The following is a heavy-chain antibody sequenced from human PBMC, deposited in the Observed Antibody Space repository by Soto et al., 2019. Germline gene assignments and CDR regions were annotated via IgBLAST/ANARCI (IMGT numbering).Heavy chain of an antibody. J-gene: IGHJ4*02. D-gene: IGHD3-16*01. CDR3: ARAYEGDYFDY. CDR2: ISYDGSNK. CDR1: GFTFSSYA. Sequence: QVQLEESGGGVVQPGRSLRLSCAASGFTFSSYAMHWVRQAPVKGLEWVAVISYDGSNKYYADSVKGRFTISRDNSKNTLYLQMNSLRAEDTAVYYCARAYEGDYFDYWGQGTLVTVSS. V-gene: IGHV3-30-3*01.